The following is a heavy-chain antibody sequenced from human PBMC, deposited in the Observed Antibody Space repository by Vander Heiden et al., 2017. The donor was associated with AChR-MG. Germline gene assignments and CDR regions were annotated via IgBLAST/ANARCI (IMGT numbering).Heavy chain of an antibody. J-gene: IGHJ5*02. Sequence: EVQLVQSGAAVTKPGATVKISCKGSGYTFTDYSMHWVQQAPGKGLEWMGLVDPEDGEPIYAEKFQCRVTITADTSTDTAYMELSSLRAEETAVYYCSTGTTSWFDPWGQGTLVTVSS. D-gene: IGHD1-1*01. V-gene: IGHV1-69-2*01. CDR1: GYTFTDYS. CDR2: VDPEDGEP. CDR3: STGTTSWFDP.